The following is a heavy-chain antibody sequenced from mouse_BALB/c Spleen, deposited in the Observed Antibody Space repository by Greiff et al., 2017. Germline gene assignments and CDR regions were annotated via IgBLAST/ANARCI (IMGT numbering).Heavy chain of an antibody. CDR3: AREGVRRDFDY. J-gene: IGHJ2*01. CDR1: GYSITSGYY. Sequence: EVKLQESGPGLVKPSQSLSLTCSVTGYSITSGYYWNWIRQFPGNKLEWMGYISYDGSNNYNPSLKNRISITRDTSKNQFFLKLNSVTTEDTATYYCAREGVRRDFDYWGQGTTLTVSS. V-gene: IGHV3-6*02. CDR2: ISYDGSN. D-gene: IGHD2-14*01.